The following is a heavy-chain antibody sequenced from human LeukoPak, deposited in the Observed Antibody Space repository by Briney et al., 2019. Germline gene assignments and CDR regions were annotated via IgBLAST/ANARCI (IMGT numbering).Heavy chain of an antibody. CDR2: IKTNTDAGTT. Sequence: GVSLRLSCAASGFTIPNAWMAWVRQAPGKGLEWVGRIKTNTDAGTTYYAAPVKGRFTISRDHSKNTLYLQMNSLKTEDTAVYYCTRVLSGYYYDFDFWGQGTLVTV. D-gene: IGHD3-22*01. J-gene: IGHJ4*01. V-gene: IGHV3-15*01. CDR3: TRVLSGYYYDFDF. CDR1: GFTIPNAW.